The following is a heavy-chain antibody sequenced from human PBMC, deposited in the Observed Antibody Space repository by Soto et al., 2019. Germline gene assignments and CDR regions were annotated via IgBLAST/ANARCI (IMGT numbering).Heavy chain of an antibody. J-gene: IGHJ4*02. D-gene: IGHD3-22*01. CDR2: ISGNGGSK. CDR1: GFTFSSCA. CDR3: AKVVGDGNDYYDC. Sequence: EVQLLESGGGLVQPGGSLRLSCAASGFTFSSCAMGWVRQAPGKGLEWVSGISGNGGSKYYADSVKGRFTISRDTSKNKLYLQMDSLGAEDTAIYYCAKVVGDGNDYYDCWGQGNLVTVSS. V-gene: IGHV3-23*01.